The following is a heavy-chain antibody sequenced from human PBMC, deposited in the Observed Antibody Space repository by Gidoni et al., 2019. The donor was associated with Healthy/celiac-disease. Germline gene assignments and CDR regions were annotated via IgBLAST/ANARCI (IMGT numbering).Heavy chain of an antibody. Sequence: QVQLVQSRAEVKKPGASVTVSCKASGYTFPSYDINWVRQATGQGREWMGWMNPNSGNTGDAQKCQGRVTMTRNTTISKAYMELRSLRAEDTAVYYCAGPLGEWAGYGLDVWGQGTTVTVSS. J-gene: IGHJ6*02. V-gene: IGHV1-8*01. CDR1: GYTFPSYD. CDR2: MNPNSGNT. D-gene: IGHD3-10*01. CDR3: AGPLGEWAGYGLDV.